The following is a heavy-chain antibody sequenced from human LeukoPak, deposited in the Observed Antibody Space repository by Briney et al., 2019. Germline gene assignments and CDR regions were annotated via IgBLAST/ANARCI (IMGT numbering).Heavy chain of an antibody. CDR1: GGSVRSGSYY. V-gene: IGHV4-61*01. CDR2: IYYSGST. J-gene: IGHJ4*02. D-gene: IGHD1-1*01. Sequence: PSETLSLTCTVSGGSVRSGSYYWSWIRQPPGKGLEWIGYIYYSGSTNYNPSLQSRVTISLDTSKNQFSLKLSSVTAADTAVYYCARMNPDTGVDYWGQGTLVTVSS. CDR3: ARMNPDTGVDY.